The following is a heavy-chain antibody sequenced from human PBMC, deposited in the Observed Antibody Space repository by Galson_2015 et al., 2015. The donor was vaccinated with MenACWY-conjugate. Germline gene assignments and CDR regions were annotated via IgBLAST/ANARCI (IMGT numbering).Heavy chain of an antibody. CDR3: VRPIMTFVAVRSLDN. CDR2: VKSDGSEQ. J-gene: IGHJ4*02. V-gene: IGHV3-7*01. CDR1: GFPFYSYW. D-gene: IGHD3-3*02. Sequence: SLRLSCAASGFPFYSYWMTWVRQAPGKGLEWVANVKSDGSEQYYVDSVRGRFTISRDNAKNSLFLQMNSLRPGDTAVYYCVRPIMTFVAVRSLDNWGQGTVVTVSS.